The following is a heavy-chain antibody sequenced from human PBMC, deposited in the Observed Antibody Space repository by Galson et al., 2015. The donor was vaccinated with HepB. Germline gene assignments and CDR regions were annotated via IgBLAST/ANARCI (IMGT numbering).Heavy chain of an antibody. CDR1: GGSFSGYY. J-gene: IGHJ4*02. D-gene: IGHD1-26*01. CDR3: ASRLVGAKRGPGY. Sequence: ETLSLTCAVYGGSFSGYYWSWVRQPPGEGLEWIGEINHSGSTNYNPSLKSRTTISVDTSKNQFSLKLSSVTAADTAVYYCASRLVGAKRGPGYWGQGTLVTVSS. CDR2: INHSGST. V-gene: IGHV4-34*01.